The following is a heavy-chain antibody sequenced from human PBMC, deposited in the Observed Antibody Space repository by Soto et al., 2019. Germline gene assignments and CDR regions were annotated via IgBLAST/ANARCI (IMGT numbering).Heavy chain of an antibody. CDR3: EREYYYGSESYRGMDV. CDR2: IFSSGNT. D-gene: IGHD3-10*01. CDR1: GASISPYY. Sequence: PSETLSLTCTVSGASISPYYWTWIRQPPGKGLEWIGYIFSSGNTNYNPSLKSRVTISVDTSKYQFSLKLSSVTAADTAVYYCEREYYYGSESYRGMDVWGQGTTVTVSS. V-gene: IGHV4-59*01. J-gene: IGHJ6*02.